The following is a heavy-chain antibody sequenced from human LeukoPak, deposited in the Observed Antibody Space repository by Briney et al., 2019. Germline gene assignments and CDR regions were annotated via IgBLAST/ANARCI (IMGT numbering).Heavy chain of an antibody. D-gene: IGHD2-21*02. J-gene: IGHJ4*02. CDR1: GFTFSDYA. Sequence: AGGSLRLSCLAYGFTFSDYAMQWVRQAPGKGLEYVSAISSDGGSTYYAHSVKGRFTISRDNYKNTLYLQMSSLRPEDTAIYYCVKSVEAAMTAGMFDYWGRGTLATVSS. V-gene: IGHV3-64D*06. CDR2: ISSDGGST. CDR3: VKSVEAAMTAGMFDY.